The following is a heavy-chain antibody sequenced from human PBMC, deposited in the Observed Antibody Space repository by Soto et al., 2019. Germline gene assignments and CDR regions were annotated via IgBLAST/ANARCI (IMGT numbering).Heavy chain of an antibody. CDR1: GYTFTSYD. V-gene: IGHV1-8*01. CDR3: AREVIAAAGIAANYYYYMDV. Sequence: ASVKVSCKASGYTFTSYDINWVRQATGQGLEWMGWMNPNSGNTGYAQKFQGRVTMTRNTSISTAYMELSSLRSEDTAVYYCAREVIAAAGIAANYYYYMDVWGKGTTVTVSS. J-gene: IGHJ6*03. CDR2: MNPNSGNT. D-gene: IGHD6-13*01.